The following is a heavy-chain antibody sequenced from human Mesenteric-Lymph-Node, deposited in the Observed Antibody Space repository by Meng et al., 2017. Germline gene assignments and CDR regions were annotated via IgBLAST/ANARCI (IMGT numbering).Heavy chain of an antibody. CDR3: AREIGGYCSSTSCYRSYYGMDV. Sequence: GESLKISCAASGFTFSSYAMHWVRQAPGKGLEWVAVISYDGSNKYYADSVKGRFTISRDNSKNTLYLQMNSLRAEDTAVYYCAREIGGYCSSTSCYRSYYGMDVWGQGTTVTVSS. D-gene: IGHD2-2*02. CDR1: GFTFSSYA. J-gene: IGHJ6*02. CDR2: ISYDGSNK. V-gene: IGHV3-30*01.